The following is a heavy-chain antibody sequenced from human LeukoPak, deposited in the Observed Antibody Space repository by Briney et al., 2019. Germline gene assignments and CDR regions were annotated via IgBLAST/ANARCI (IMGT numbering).Heavy chain of an antibody. CDR3: VKGDYGDYPYFFDY. CDR2: ISSNGNNT. Sequence: GRSLRLSCSAAGFTFRSYAMYWVRQAPGKGLEYVSAISSNGNNTYYADSVKGRFTISRDNSKNTLYLQMSSLRAEDTAVYYCVKGDYGDYPYFFDYWGQGTLVTVSS. CDR1: GFTFRSYA. D-gene: IGHD4-17*01. V-gene: IGHV3-64D*06. J-gene: IGHJ4*02.